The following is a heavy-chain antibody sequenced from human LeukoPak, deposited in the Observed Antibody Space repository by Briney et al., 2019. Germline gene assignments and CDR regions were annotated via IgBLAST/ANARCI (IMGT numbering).Heavy chain of an antibody. CDR1: GFTFADFA. CDR2: ISYDGSRK. Sequence: GGSLRLSCAASGFTFADFAIHWVRQAPGKGLEWLAVISYDGSRKSYSDSVKGRFTISRDNSKNTLYLQMNSLRAEDTAVYYCARERTSAFDIWGQGTMVTVSS. J-gene: IGHJ3*02. D-gene: IGHD3/OR15-3a*01. V-gene: IGHV3-30*03. CDR3: ARERTSAFDI.